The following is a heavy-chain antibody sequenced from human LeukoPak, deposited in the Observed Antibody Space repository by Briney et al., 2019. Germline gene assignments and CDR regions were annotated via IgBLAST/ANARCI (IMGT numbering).Heavy chain of an antibody. D-gene: IGHD5-24*01. V-gene: IGHV3-23*01. CDR3: AKQMTGGRKFEY. CDR1: GFTFSSSA. J-gene: IGHJ4*02. CDR2: ISASGGP. Sequence: GGSLRLSCAASGFTFSSSAMSWVRQAPGKGLGWVSEISASGGPHYPDSVKGRFTISRDNSKNMLYLQMDSLRADDTAVYYCAKQMTGGRKFEYWGQGTLVTVSS.